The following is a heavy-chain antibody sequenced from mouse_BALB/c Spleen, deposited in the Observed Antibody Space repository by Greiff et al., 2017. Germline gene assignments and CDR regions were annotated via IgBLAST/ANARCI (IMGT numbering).Heavy chain of an antibody. J-gene: IGHJ2*01. Sequence: VQLQQSGAELAKPGASVKMSCKVSGYTFTSDWMHWGKQRPGLGQVWIGYINPSTGYTEYNQKFKDKATLTADKSSSTAYMQLSSLTSEDSAVYYCASKDSSGTADYWGQGTTLTVSS. CDR2: INPSTGYT. D-gene: IGHD3-2*01. V-gene: IGHV1-7*01. CDR3: ASKDSSGTADY. CDR1: GYTFTSDW.